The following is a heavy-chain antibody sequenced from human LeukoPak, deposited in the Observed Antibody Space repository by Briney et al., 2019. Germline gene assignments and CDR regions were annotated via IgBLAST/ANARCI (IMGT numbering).Heavy chain of an antibody. Sequence: GGSLRLSCAASGFTFTNYNMHWVRQIPGKGLQWVAAILYDGSKKYYAESVKGRFSVYRDNSNYTLYLQMNSLKTEDTALYSCANFDGNSQAFHIWGQGTMVTVSS. CDR3: ANFDGNSQAFHI. CDR2: ILYDGSKK. D-gene: IGHD3-9*01. V-gene: IGHV3-30*18. CDR1: GFTFTNYN. J-gene: IGHJ3*02.